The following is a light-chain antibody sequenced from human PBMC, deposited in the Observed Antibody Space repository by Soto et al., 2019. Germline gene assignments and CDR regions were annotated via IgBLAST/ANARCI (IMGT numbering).Light chain of an antibody. CDR3: QQYNSYSRT. J-gene: IGKJ1*01. CDR2: KAS. V-gene: IGKV1-5*03. CDR1: QSISSS. Sequence: DIQMTQSPSTLSASVRDRVTSTCRASQSISSSLAWYQQKPGKAPKLLIYKASSLESGVPSRFSGSGSGTEFTLTITSLQPDDFATYYCQQYNSYSRTFGQGTKGDIK.